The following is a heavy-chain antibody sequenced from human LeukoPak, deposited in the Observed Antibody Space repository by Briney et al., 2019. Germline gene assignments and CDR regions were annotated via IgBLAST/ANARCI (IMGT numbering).Heavy chain of an antibody. CDR1: GFTFDDYG. D-gene: IGHD6-13*01. CDR2: INWNGGST. Sequence: GGSLRLSCAASGFTFDDYGMSWVRQAPGKGLEWVSGINWNGGSTGYADSVKGRFTISRGNAKNSLYLQMNSLRAEDTALYYCARVFSSSWYKCVDYWGQGTLVSVSS. V-gene: IGHV3-20*04. J-gene: IGHJ4*02. CDR3: ARVFSSSWYKCVDY.